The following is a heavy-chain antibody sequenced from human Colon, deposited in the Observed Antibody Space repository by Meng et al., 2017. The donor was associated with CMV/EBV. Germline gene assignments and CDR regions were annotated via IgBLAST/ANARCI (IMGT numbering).Heavy chain of an antibody. D-gene: IGHD6-19*01. J-gene: IGHJ4*02. CDR1: GFKFNFHT. CDR2: ISYDGTTK. V-gene: IGHV3-30-3*01. CDR3: ARENIAVAGTSFDY. Sequence: GGSLRLSCAASGFKFNFHTIHWVRQAPGKGLEWVALISYDGTTKYYADSVKGRFSISRDNSENTAYLQMDSLRRDDTGIYYRARENIAVAGTSFDYWGPGVRVTVSS.